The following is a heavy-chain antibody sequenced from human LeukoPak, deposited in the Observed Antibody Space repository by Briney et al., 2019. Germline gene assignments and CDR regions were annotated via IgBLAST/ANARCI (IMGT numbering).Heavy chain of an antibody. CDR3: TLWFGESPFDY. CDR2: ISGSGGST. J-gene: IGHJ4*02. V-gene: IGHV3-23*01. D-gene: IGHD3-10*01. CDR1: GFTFSSYA. Sequence: SGGSLRLSCAASGFTFSSYAMSWVRQAPGKGLEWVSAISGSGGSTYYADSVKGRFTISRDNSKNTLYLQMNSLRAEDTAVYYCTLWFGESPFDYWGQGTLVTVSS.